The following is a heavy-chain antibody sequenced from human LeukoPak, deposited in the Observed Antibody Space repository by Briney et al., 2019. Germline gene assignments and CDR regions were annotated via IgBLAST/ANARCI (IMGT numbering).Heavy chain of an antibody. J-gene: IGHJ3*01. V-gene: IGHV3-23*01. CDR3: AKGTGSGWYDAFDF. CDR2: ISGSGDST. CDR1: RFTFSSYA. D-gene: IGHD6-19*01. Sequence: GGSLRLSCAASRFTFSSYAMSWVRQAPGKGLEWVSSISGSGDSTYYADSVKGRFTISRDNSKNTLYLQMNSLRADDTAVYYCAKGTGSGWYDAFDFWGQGTMVTISS.